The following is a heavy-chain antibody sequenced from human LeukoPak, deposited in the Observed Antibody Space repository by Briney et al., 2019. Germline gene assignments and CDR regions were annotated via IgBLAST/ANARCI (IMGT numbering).Heavy chain of an antibody. CDR2: IKHDGSEK. J-gene: IGHJ4*02. V-gene: IGHV3-7*01. CDR1: GFTFRTDW. Sequence: GGSLRLSCVASGFTFRTDWMSWVRQAPGKGPEWVASIKHDGSEKYYVDSVKGRFTNSTDNAKNSLYLQMNSLRAEDTAAYYCAREWNWGQGSLVTVSS. CDR3: AREWN.